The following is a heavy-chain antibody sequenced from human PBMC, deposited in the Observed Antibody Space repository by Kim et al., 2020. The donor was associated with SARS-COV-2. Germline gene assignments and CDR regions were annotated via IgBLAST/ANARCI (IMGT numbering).Heavy chain of an antibody. CDR1: GYTFTSYD. Sequence: ASVKVSCKASGYTFTSYDINWVRQATGQGLEWMGWMNPNSGNTGYAQKFQGRVTMTRNTSISTAYMELSSLRSEDTAVYYCARAAPWLWFGDTYYYYGMDVWGQGTTVTVSS. CDR3: ARAAPWLWFGDTYYYYGMDV. J-gene: IGHJ6*02. V-gene: IGHV1-8*01. CDR2: MNPNSGNT. D-gene: IGHD3-10*01.